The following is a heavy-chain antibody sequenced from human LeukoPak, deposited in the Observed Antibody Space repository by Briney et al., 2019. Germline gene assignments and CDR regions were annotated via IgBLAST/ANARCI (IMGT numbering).Heavy chain of an antibody. CDR2: IYYSGST. Sequence: PSETLSLTCTVSGGSIGSSSYYWGWIRQPPGKGLEWIGSIYYSGSTYYNPSLKSRVTISVDTSKNQFSLKLSSVTAADTAVYYCARVDPRITMIVVVRLPSGDAFDIWGQGTMVTVSS. CDR1: GGSIGSSSYY. CDR3: ARVDPRITMIVVVRLPSGDAFDI. V-gene: IGHV4-39*07. J-gene: IGHJ3*02. D-gene: IGHD3-22*01.